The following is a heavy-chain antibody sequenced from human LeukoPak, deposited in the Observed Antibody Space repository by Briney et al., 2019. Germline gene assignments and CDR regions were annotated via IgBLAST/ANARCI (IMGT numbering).Heavy chain of an antibody. V-gene: IGHV1-8*01. CDR3: ASPKSASVGATGAFDI. J-gene: IGHJ3*02. D-gene: IGHD1-26*01. CDR2: MNPNSGNT. CDR1: GYTFTSYD. Sequence: GASVKVSCKASGYTFTSYDINWVRQATGQGLEWMGWMNPNSGNTGYAQKFQGRVTMTRNTSISTAYMELSSLRSEDTAVYYCASPKSASVGATGAFDIWGQGTMVTVSS.